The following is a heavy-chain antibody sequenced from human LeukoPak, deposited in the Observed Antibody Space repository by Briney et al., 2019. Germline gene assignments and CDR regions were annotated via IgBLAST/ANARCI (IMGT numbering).Heavy chain of an antibody. J-gene: IGHJ4*02. CDR1: GFTFSSYS. D-gene: IGHD3-3*01. CDR3: ARDPYDFWSGYPFFDY. CDR2: ISSSSSYI. V-gene: IGHV3-21*01. Sequence: GGSLRLSCAASGFTFSSYSMNWVRQAPGKGLEWVSSISSSSSYIYYADSVKGRFTISRDNAKNSLYLQMNSLRAEDTAVYYCARDPYDFWSGYPFFDYWGQGTLVTVSS.